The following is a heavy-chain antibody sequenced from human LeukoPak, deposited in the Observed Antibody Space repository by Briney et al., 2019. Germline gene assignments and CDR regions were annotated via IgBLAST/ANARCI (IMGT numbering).Heavy chain of an antibody. V-gene: IGHV1-18*01. Sequence: ASVKVSCKASGYTLTSYGISGVRQAPGQGLKWVGWISAYNGNKNYAKKVQGGITMTTDATTSTAYMELRSLRSDDTAVYYCARVGIVVVPAAISPDWAKGGWGQGTTVTVSS. CDR2: ISAYNGNK. J-gene: IGHJ6*02. CDR3: ARVGIVVVPAAISPDWAKGG. D-gene: IGHD2-2*02. CDR1: GYTLTSYG.